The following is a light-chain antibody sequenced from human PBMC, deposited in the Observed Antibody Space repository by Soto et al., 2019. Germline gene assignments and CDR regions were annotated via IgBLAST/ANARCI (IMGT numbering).Light chain of an antibody. Sequence: EIVLTQSPGTLSLSPGERGTLSCRAGQSVSSGYLAWYQQKPGQAPRLLIYDASSRATGISDRSSGSGSGTDFTLTISRLEPEDFAVYYCQQYGGSPRTFGQGTKVDIK. J-gene: IGKJ1*01. CDR3: QQYGGSPRT. CDR2: DAS. V-gene: IGKV3-20*01. CDR1: QSVSSGY.